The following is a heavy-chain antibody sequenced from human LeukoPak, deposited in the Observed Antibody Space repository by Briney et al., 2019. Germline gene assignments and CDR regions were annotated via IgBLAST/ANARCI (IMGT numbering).Heavy chain of an antibody. J-gene: IGHJ4*02. Sequence: GGSLRLSCAASGFTFSSYSMNWVRQAPGKGLEWVSSISSSSTYIYYADSVKGRFTISRDSAKNSLYLQMNSLRAEDTAVYYCARPTSHCSSTSCYPIDYWGQGTLVTVSS. CDR1: GFTFSSYS. D-gene: IGHD2-2*01. CDR3: ARPTSHCSSTSCYPIDY. CDR2: ISSSSTYI. V-gene: IGHV3-21*01.